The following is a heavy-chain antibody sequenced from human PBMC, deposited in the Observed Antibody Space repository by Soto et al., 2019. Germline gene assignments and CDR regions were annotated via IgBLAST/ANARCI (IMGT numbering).Heavy chain of an antibody. J-gene: IGHJ6*02. D-gene: IGHD2-8*01. Sequence: SVKVSCKASGGTFSSYAISWVRQAPGQGLEWMGGIIPIFGTANYAQKFQGRVTITADESTSTAYMELSSLRSEDTAVYYCARGEEGYCTNGVCPPSDFFYYYSMDVWGQGTTVTVSS. CDR1: GGTFSSYA. CDR2: IIPIFGTA. V-gene: IGHV1-69*13. CDR3: ARGEEGYCTNGVCPPSDFFYYYSMDV.